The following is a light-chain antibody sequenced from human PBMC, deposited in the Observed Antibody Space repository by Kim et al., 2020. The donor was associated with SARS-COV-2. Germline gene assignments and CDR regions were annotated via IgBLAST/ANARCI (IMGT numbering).Light chain of an antibody. J-gene: IGKJ1*01. Sequence: DIQMTQSPSSLSASVGDRVTITCQASQDIRSFLNWYQQKPGKAPQLLIYDASNLETGVPSRFSGSRSGTDFTFTIRGLRPEDIATYYCQQYHNIPWTFGQGTKVEIK. V-gene: IGKV1-33*01. CDR2: DAS. CDR3: QQYHNIPWT. CDR1: QDIRSF.